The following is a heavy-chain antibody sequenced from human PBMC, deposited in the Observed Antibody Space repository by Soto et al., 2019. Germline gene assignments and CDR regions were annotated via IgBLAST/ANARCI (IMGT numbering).Heavy chain of an antibody. CDR2: ISAYNGNT. CDR3: ARDKGSALLWFGSDNQNNNDY. J-gene: IGHJ4*02. Sequence: EASVKVSCKASGYTFTSYGISWVRQAPGQGLEWMGWISAYNGNTNYAQKLQGRVTMTTDTSTSTAYMELRSLRSDDTAVYYCARDKGSALLWFGSDNQNNNDYWGQGTLVTVSS. CDR1: GYTFTSYG. D-gene: IGHD3-10*01. V-gene: IGHV1-18*01.